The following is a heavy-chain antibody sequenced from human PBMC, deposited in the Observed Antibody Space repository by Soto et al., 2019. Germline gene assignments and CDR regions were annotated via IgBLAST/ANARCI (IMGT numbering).Heavy chain of an antibody. V-gene: IGHV3-11*01. J-gene: IGHJ4*02. Sequence: GGSLRLSCAASGFTFSDYYISWIRQAPGKGLEWISYISSSGSTMYYADSVKGRFTISRDNAKNSLFLQMNSLRAEDTAVYYCARQVVPTALYYFDYWGQGTLVTVSS. CDR1: GFTFSDYY. D-gene: IGHD2-2*01. CDR3: ARQVVPTALYYFDY. CDR2: ISSSGSTM.